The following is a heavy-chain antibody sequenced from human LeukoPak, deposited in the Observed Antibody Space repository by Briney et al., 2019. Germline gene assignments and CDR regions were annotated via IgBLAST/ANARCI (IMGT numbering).Heavy chain of an antibody. CDR3: ARGTLDFDY. Sequence: GGSLRLSCAASGFTFSNYGMNWVRQAPGKGLEWVSSISGDTSDMDYADSVKGPFTISRDNAKNSLYLQMNSVRAEDTAVYYCARGTLDFDYWGQGTLVTVSS. CDR2: ISGDTSDM. V-gene: IGHV3-21*01. CDR1: GFTFSNYG. J-gene: IGHJ4*02.